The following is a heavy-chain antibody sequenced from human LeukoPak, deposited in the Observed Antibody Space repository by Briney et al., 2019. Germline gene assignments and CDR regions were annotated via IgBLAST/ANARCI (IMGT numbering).Heavy chain of an antibody. J-gene: IGHJ6*03. CDR1: GGSISSYY. D-gene: IGHD3-10*01. CDR3: AREARGSYYYYYYMDV. CDR2: IYYSGST. V-gene: IGHV4-59*12. Sequence: SETLSLTCTVSGGSISSYYWSWIRQPPGKGLEWIGYIYYSGSTNYNPSLKSRVTISVDTSKNQFSLKLSSVTAADTAVYYCAREARGSYYYYYYMDVWGKGTTVTISS.